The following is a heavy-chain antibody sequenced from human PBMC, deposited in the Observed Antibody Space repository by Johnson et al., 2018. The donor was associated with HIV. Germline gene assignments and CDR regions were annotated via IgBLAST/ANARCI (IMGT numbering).Heavy chain of an antibody. CDR2: IGTAGDT. Sequence: VQLVESGGVVVQPGGSLRLSCAASGFTFSSYDMHWVRQATGKGLEWVSAIGTAGDTYYPGSVKGRFTITRDNSKNTLYLQMNRLRAEATAVYYCARPPPFMGNYGSGSWWAFDIWGQGTMVTASS. V-gene: IGHV3-13*01. CDR1: GFTFSSYD. CDR3: ARPPPFMGNYGSGSWWAFDI. J-gene: IGHJ3*02. D-gene: IGHD3-10*01.